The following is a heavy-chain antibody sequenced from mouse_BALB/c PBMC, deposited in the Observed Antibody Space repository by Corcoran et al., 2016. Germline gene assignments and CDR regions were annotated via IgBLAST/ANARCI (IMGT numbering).Heavy chain of an antibody. D-gene: IGHD2-14*01. CDR3: ARYRYDEVYYAMDY. CDR2: INPYNDGT. CDR1: GYTFTSYV. V-gene: IGHV1S136*01. Sequence: EVQLQQSGPELVKPGASVKMSCKASGYTFTSYVMHWVKQKPGQGLEWIGYINPYNDGTKYNEKFKGKATLTSDKSSSTAYMELSRLTSEDSAVYYCARYRYDEVYYAMDYWGQGTSVTVSS. J-gene: IGHJ4*01.